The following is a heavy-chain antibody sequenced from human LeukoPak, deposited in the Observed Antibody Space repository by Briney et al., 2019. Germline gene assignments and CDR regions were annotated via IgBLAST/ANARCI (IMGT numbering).Heavy chain of an antibody. V-gene: IGHV1-69*04. CDR3: ASKPEYGSGSYVDY. D-gene: IGHD3-10*01. J-gene: IGHJ4*02. CDR2: IIPILGIA. Sequence: ASVKVSCKASGGTFSSYAISWVRQAPGQGLEWMGRIIPILGIANYAQKFQGRVTITADKSTSTAYMELSSLRSEDTAVYYCASKPEYGSGSYVDYWGQGTLVTVSS. CDR1: GGTFSSYA.